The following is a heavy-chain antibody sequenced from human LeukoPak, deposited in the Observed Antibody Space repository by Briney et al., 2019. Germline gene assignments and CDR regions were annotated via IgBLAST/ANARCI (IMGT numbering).Heavy chain of an antibody. CDR2: IYYTGRT. D-gene: IGHD3-10*01. J-gene: IGHJ5*02. CDR1: GGSISSSSYY. CDR3: ARVVWFGELLNWFDP. Sequence: PSEILSLTCTVSGGSISSSSYYWGWIRQPPGKGLEWIGSIYYTGRTYYNASLKSRVTISVDTSKNQFSLKLSSVTAADTAGYYCARVVWFGELLNWFDPWGQGTLVTVSS. V-gene: IGHV4-39*07.